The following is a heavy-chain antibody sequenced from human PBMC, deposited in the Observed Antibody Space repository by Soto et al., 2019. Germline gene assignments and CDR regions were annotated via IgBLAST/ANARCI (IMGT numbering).Heavy chain of an antibody. V-gene: IGHV4-34*01. J-gene: IGHJ4*02. CDR2: INHSGST. CDR1: GGSFSGYY. CDR3: ARGGYYDYVWGSYRYPFDY. Sequence: LSLTCAVYGGSFSGYYWSWIRQPPGKGLEWIGEINHSGSTNYNPSLKSRVTISVDTSKNQFSLKLSSVTAADTAVYYCARGGYYDYVWGSYRYPFDYWGQGTLVTVSS. D-gene: IGHD3-16*02.